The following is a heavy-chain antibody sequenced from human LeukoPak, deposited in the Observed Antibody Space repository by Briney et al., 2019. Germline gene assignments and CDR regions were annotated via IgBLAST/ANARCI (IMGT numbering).Heavy chain of an antibody. D-gene: IGHD4-17*01. Sequence: SETLSLTCTVSGGSISSGDYYWSWIRQPPGKGLEWIGYIYCSGSTYYNPSLKSRVTISVDTSKNQFSLKLSSVTAADTAVYYCARGDYGDYFDYWGQGTLVTVSS. CDR1: GGSISSGDYY. CDR3: ARGDYGDYFDY. J-gene: IGHJ4*02. V-gene: IGHV4-30-4*08. CDR2: IYCSGST.